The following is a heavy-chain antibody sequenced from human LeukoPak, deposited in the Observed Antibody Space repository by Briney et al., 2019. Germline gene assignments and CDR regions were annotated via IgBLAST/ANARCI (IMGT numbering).Heavy chain of an antibody. CDR2: ISDDGSNK. CDR3: ARDPGSGTGY. V-gene: IGHV3-30-3*01. CDR1: GFTFSSYA. Sequence: GRSLRLSCAASGFTFSSYAMHWVRQAPGKGLEWVAVISDDGSNKYYTDSVKGRFTISRDNSKNTLYLQMNSLRGEDTAVYYCARDPGSGTGYWGQGTLVTVSS. D-gene: IGHD3-10*01. J-gene: IGHJ4*02.